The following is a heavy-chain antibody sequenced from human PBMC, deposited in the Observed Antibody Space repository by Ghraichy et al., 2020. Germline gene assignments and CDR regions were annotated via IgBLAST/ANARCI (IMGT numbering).Heavy chain of an antibody. Sequence: GGSPRLSCAASGFTYAMHWVRQAPGKGLEWVAVISYDGNNKYYADSVKGRFTISRDNSKNTLYLQMNSLRAVDTAVYYCATGGVYNYYGSSAYDYWGQGTLVTVSS. J-gene: IGHJ4*02. CDR2: ISYDGNNK. CDR3: ATGGVYNYYGSSAYDY. D-gene: IGHD3-22*01. V-gene: IGHV3-30-3*01. CDR1: GFTYA.